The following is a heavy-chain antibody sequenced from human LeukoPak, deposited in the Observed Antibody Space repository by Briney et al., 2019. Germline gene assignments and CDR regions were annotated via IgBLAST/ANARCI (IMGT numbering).Heavy chain of an antibody. J-gene: IGHJ4*02. CDR3: ARVGSGSEGIDY. CDR1: GGSFSGYY. Sequence: PSETLSLTCAVYGGSFSGYYWSWIRQPPGKGLEWIGEINHSGSTNYNLSLKSRVTISVDTSKNQFSLKLSSVTAADTAVYYCARVGSGSEGIDYWGQGTLVTVSS. CDR2: INHSGST. D-gene: IGHD3-10*01. V-gene: IGHV4-34*01.